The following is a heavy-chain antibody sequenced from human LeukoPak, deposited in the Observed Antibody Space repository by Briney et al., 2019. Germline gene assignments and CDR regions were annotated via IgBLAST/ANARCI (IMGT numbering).Heavy chain of an antibody. CDR2: ISGSGGST. CDR3: AREVAGYDFWSGYLSADYYGMDV. V-gene: IGHV3-23*01. J-gene: IGHJ6*02. CDR1: GFTFSSYA. Sequence: GGSLRLSCAASGFTFSSYAMSWVRQAPGKGLEWVSAISGSGGSTFYADSVKGRFTISRDNSKNALYLQMNSLRAEDTAVYYCAREVAGYDFWSGYLSADYYGMDVWGQGTTVTVSS. D-gene: IGHD3-3*01.